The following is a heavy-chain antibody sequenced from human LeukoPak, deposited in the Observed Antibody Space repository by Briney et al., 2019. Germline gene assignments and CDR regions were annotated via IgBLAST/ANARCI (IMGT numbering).Heavy chain of an antibody. CDR3: ARRGGHNYLDN. D-gene: IGHD5-24*01. CDR2: SNPNSGGT. V-gene: IGHV1-2*02. CDR1: GYTFTDYY. Sequence: ASVKVSCKSSGYTFTDYYIHWVRQAPGQGLEWMGWSNPNSGGTSYAPKFQDRVTMTRDTSISTAYMELRRLTSDDTAVYYCARRGGHNYLDNWGRGTLVTVSS. J-gene: IGHJ4*02.